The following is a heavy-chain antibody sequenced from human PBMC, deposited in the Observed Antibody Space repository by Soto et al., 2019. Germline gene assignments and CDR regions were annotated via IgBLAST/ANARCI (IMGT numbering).Heavy chain of an antibody. CDR2: ISDSGGST. J-gene: IGHJ6*03. CDR3: AKDSRSLTRITIFGVDFMDV. V-gene: IGHV3-23*01. Sequence: PGGSLRLSCAASGFTFSDYWMHWVRQAPGKGLEWVSAISDSGGSTYYVDSVKGRFTISRDNSKNTLSPQMNTLRAEDTAVYCCAKDSRSLTRITIFGVDFMDVWGKGTTVTVSS. CDR1: GFTFSDYW. D-gene: IGHD3-3*01.